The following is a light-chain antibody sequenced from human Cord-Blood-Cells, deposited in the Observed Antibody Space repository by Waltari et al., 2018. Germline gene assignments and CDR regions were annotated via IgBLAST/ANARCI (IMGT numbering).Light chain of an antibody. V-gene: IGLV3-1*01. CDR1: KLGDKY. Sequence: SYELTQPPSVSVSPGPTASIICSGDKLGDKYACGYKQKPAQSPVLVIYQDSKRPSGTPERFSGSNSGNTATLTISGTQAMDEADYYCQACDRSTVVFGGGTNLTVL. J-gene: IGLJ2*01. CDR2: QDS. CDR3: QACDRSTVV.